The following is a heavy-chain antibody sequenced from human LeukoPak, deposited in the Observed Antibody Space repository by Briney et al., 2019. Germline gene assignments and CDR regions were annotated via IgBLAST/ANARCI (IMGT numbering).Heavy chain of an antibody. V-gene: IGHV1-69*13. D-gene: IGHD2-2*01. CDR3: AEALYCSSTSCPPSFGY. Sequence: ASVKVSCKASGGTFSSYAISWVRQAPGQGLEWMGGIIPIFGTANYAQKFQGRVTITADESTSTAYMELSSLRSEDTAVYYCAEALYCSSTSCPPSFGYWGQGTLVTVSS. CDR2: IIPIFGTA. CDR1: GGTFSSYA. J-gene: IGHJ4*02.